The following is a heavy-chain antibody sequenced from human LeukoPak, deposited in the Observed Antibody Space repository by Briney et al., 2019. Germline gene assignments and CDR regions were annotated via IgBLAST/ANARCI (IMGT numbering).Heavy chain of an antibody. D-gene: IGHD2-21*02. CDR1: GYTFTSYG. Sequence: ASVKVSCKASGYTFTSYGISWVRQAPGQGLEWMGWISAYNGNTNYAQKLQGRVTMTTDTSTSTAYMELRSLRSDDTAVYYCARGGDIVVVTAPHSYYYYYMDAWGKGTTVTISS. V-gene: IGHV1-18*01. CDR2: ISAYNGNT. J-gene: IGHJ6*03. CDR3: ARGGDIVVVTAPHSYYYYYMDA.